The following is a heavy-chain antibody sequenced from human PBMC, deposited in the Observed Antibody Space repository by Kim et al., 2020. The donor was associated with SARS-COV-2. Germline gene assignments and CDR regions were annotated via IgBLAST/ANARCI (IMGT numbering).Heavy chain of an antibody. CDR3: ARGPYGSGTPAGDWFDP. Sequence: GGSLRLSCAASGFTFSSYAMSWVRQAPGKGLEWVSAISGGGTYTYYADSVKGRFTISRDNSKNTLYLQMNSLRAENAAVYYCARGPYGSGTPAGDWFDPWGQGTLVAVSS. CDR2: ISGGGTYT. V-gene: IGHV3-23*01. J-gene: IGHJ5*02. CDR1: GFTFSSYA. D-gene: IGHD3-10*01.